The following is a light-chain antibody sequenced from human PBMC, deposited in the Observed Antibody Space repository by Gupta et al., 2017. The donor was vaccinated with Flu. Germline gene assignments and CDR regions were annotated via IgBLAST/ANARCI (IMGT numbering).Light chain of an antibody. Sequence: DIQMTQSPSTLSASIGDRVTITCRASQSITSWLAWFQQKPGKAPKLLIYKASNLESGVPSRFSGSGSETEFTLTISSLQPDDFATYYCQQDNDYPWTFGQGTRVEIK. J-gene: IGKJ1*01. V-gene: IGKV1-5*03. CDR2: KAS. CDR3: QQDNDYPWT. CDR1: QSITSW.